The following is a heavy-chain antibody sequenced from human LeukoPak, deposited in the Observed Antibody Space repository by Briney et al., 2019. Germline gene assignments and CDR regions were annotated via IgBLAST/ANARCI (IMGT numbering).Heavy chain of an antibody. J-gene: IGHJ3*02. CDR1: GYTFTSYY. D-gene: IGHD3-22*01. CDR2: INPSGGST. V-gene: IGHV1-46*01. Sequence: PVASVKVSCKASGYTFTSYYMHWVRQAPGQGLEWMGIINPSGGSTSYAQKFQGRVTMTRDTSTSTVYMELSSLRSEDTAVYCCARDWGDYYDSSGPSYPVGAFDIWGQGTMVTVSS. CDR3: ARDWGDYYDSSGPSYPVGAFDI.